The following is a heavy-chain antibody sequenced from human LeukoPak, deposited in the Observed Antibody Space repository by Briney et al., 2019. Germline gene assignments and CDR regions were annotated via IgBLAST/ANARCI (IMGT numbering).Heavy chain of an antibody. CDR3: ARVEYSSSFDY. CDR2: IYYSGST. J-gene: IGHJ4*02. Sequence: TSETLSLICTVSGGSISSYYWSWIRQPPGKGLEWIGYIYYSGSTNYNPSLKSRVTISVDTSKNQFSLKLSSVTAADTAVYYCARVEYSSSFDYWGQGTLVAVSS. V-gene: IGHV4-59*01. D-gene: IGHD6-6*01. CDR1: GGSISSYY.